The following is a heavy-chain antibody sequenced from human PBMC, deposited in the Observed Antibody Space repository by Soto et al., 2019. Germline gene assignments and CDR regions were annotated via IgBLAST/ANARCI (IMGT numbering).Heavy chain of an antibody. CDR3: ARPPQVTRSYYFNGLDV. CDR1: GYTFTNYG. CDR2: ISISNSNT. D-gene: IGHD5-18*01. Sequence: QVQLVQSGGEVKKPGAAVMVSCKASGYTFTNYGISWVRQAPGQGLEWMGWISISNSNTAYAQKFQDRVTMTTDTSTSTAYMELRSLRPDDTAVYYCARPPQVTRSYYFNGLDVWGQGTTVTVSS. J-gene: IGHJ6*02. V-gene: IGHV1-18*01.